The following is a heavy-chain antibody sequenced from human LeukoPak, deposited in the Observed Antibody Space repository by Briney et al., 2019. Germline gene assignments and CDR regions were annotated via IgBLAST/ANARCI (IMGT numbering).Heavy chain of an antibody. D-gene: IGHD2-2*01. V-gene: IGHV4-59*01. CDR1: GGSISSYY. CDR3: ARTMPATMFAFDI. CDR2: IYYSGST. Sequence: SETLSLTCTVSGGSISSYYWSWIRQPPGKGLEWIGYIYYSGSTNYNPSLKGRVTISVDTSKNQFSLKLSSVTAADTAVYYCARTMPATMFAFDIWGQGTMVTVSS. J-gene: IGHJ3*02.